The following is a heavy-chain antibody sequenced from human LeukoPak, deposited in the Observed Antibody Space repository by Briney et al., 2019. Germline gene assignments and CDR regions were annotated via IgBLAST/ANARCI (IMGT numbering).Heavy chain of an antibody. CDR2: IYYSGST. CDR3: ARKLWFGESHFDY. Sequence: SETLSLTCTVSGFSISSGYYWGWIRQPPGKGLEWIGSIYYSGSTYYNPSLKSRVTTSVDTSKNQFSLKLSSVTAADTAVYYCARKLWFGESHFDYWGQGTLVTVSS. V-gene: IGHV4-38-2*02. D-gene: IGHD3-10*01. CDR1: GFSISSGYY. J-gene: IGHJ4*02.